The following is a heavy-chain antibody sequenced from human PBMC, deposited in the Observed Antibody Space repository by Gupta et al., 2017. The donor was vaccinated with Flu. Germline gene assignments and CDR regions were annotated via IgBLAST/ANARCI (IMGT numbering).Heavy chain of an antibody. CDR2: IWYDGSNK. V-gene: IGHV3-33*01. Sequence: VQLVESGGGVVQPGRSLRLSCAASGFTFSSYGMHWVRQAPGKGLEWVAVIWYDGSNKYYADSVKGRFTISRDNSKNTLYLQMNSLRAEDTAVYYCARSPGSSSHFFDYWGQGTLVTVSS. D-gene: IGHD6-6*01. J-gene: IGHJ4*02. CDR1: GFTFSSYG. CDR3: ARSPGSSSHFFDY.